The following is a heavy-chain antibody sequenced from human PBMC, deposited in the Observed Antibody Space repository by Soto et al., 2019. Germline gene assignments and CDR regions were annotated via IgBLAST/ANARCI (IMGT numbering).Heavy chain of an antibody. V-gene: IGHV1-2*02. CDR3: ARVTTVLVVAALDD. Sequence: ASVKVSCKASGYTFTGYYMHWVRQAPGQGLEWMGWINPNSGGTNYAQKFQGRVTMTRDTSISTAYMELSRLRSDDTAVYYCARVTTVLVVAALDDWGQGTLVTVSS. J-gene: IGHJ4*02. D-gene: IGHD2-15*01. CDR1: GYTFTGYY. CDR2: INPNSGGT.